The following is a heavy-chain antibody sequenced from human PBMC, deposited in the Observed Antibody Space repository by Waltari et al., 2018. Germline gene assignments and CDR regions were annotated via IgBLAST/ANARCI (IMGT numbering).Heavy chain of an antibody. CDR3: ARGYPFSFYGSGTYYNVYDY. CDR1: GYTFTSYD. Sequence: QVQLVQSGAEVKKPGASVKVSCRASGYTFTSYDINWVRQATGQGLEWMGWMNPNSGNTDYEQKFQGRVTMTGNTSISTAYMELSSLRSEDTAVYYCARGYPFSFYGSGTYYNVYDYWGQGTLVTVSS. D-gene: IGHD3-10*01. V-gene: IGHV1-8*01. J-gene: IGHJ4*02. CDR2: MNPNSGNT.